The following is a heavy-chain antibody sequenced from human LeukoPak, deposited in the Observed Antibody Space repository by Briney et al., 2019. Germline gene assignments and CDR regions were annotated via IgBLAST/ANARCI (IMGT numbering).Heavy chain of an antibody. J-gene: IGHJ4*02. V-gene: IGHV1-24*01. CDR1: GYTLTELS. D-gene: IGHD4-17*01. Sequence: ASVKVSCKVSGYTLTELSMHWVRQAPGKGLEWMGGFDPEDGETIYAQKFQGRVTMTEDTSTDTAYMELSSLRSEDTDVYYCATRDYGEYGFDYWGQGTLVTVSS. CDR2: FDPEDGET. CDR3: ATRDYGEYGFDY.